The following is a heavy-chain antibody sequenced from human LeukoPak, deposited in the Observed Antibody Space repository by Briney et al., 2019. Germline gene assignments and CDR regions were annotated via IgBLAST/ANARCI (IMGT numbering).Heavy chain of an antibody. CDR1: GGSISSSSYY. J-gene: IGHJ3*02. D-gene: IGHD3-22*01. Sequence: SETLSLTCTVSGGSISSSSYYWGWIRRPPGKGLEWIGSIYYSGSTYYNPSLKSRVTISVDTSKNQFSLKLSSVTAADTAAYYCARQYYDSSGYYYVGAFDIWGQGTMVTVSS. CDR3: ARQYYDSSGYYYVGAFDI. CDR2: IYYSGST. V-gene: IGHV4-39*01.